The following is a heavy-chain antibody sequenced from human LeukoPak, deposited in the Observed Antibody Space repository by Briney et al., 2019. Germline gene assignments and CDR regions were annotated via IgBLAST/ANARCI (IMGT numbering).Heavy chain of an antibody. J-gene: IGHJ6*04. CDR1: GFTFSDYY. Sequence: GGSLRLSCAASGFTFSDYYMSWIRQAPGKGLEWVSYISSSGSTIYYADSVKGRFTISRDNAENSLYLQMNSLRAEDTAVYYCARVDIVVVPAAGVDVWGKGTTVTVSS. CDR3: ARVDIVVVPAAGVDV. CDR2: ISSSGSTI. D-gene: IGHD2-2*01. V-gene: IGHV3-11*01.